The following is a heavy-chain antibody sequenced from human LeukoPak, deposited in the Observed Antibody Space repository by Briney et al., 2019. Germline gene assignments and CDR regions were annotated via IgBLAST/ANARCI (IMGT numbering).Heavy chain of an antibody. J-gene: IGHJ4*02. Sequence: SCKASGYTFSSYWMHWVRQAPGKGLVWVSRINSDGSSTSYADSVKGRFTISRDNAKNTLYLQMNSLRAEDTAVYYCARGGGAARTTYFDYWGQGTLVTVSS. CDR2: INSDGSST. V-gene: IGHV3-74*01. D-gene: IGHD6-6*01. CDR1: GYTFSSYW. CDR3: ARGGGAARTTYFDY.